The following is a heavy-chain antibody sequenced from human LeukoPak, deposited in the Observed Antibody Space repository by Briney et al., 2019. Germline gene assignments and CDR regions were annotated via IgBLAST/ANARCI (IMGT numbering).Heavy chain of an antibody. J-gene: IGHJ6*02. CDR3: ARGSVGYYVSGSPFYYGMDV. Sequence: SETLSLTCAVYGGSFSNYYWTWIRQPPGKGLEWMGELNHSGTTNYNPSLKSRVTISEDTSTSQLSLRLNSVTAADTAVYYCARGSVGYYVSGSPFYYGMDVWGQGTTVTVSS. CDR2: LNHSGTT. V-gene: IGHV4-34*01. D-gene: IGHD3-10*01. CDR1: GGSFSNYY.